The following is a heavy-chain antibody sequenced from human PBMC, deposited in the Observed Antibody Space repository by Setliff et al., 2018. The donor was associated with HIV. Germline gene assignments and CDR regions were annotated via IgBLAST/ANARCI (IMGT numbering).Heavy chain of an antibody. CDR1: GFTFSQYW. V-gene: IGHV3-7*01. J-gene: IGHJ4*02. CDR3: ARGSGSY. D-gene: IGHD1-26*01. Sequence: SLKISCAASGFTFSQYWMSWARQAPGKGLEWVANIDQDESEKYYVDSVKGRFTISRDNAKKSLYLQMNSLRPEDTAVYYCARGSGSYWGQGTLVTVSS. CDR2: IDQDESEK.